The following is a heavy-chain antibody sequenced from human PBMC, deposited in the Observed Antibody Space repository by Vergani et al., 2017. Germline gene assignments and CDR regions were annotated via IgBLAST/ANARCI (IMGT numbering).Heavy chain of an antibody. CDR1: GGTFSSYA. CDR3: ARDTFYDRSGYYYD. V-gene: IGHV1-69*18. CDR2: IITIFGPA. J-gene: IGHJ4*02. Sequence: QVQLVQSGAEVKKPGSSVKVSCKASGGTFSSYAISWVRQAPGQGLEWMGRIITIFGPANYAQKFQGRVTTTAAESTSTAYMELSSLRSEDTDVYYCARDTFYDRSGYYYDWGQGTLVTVSS. D-gene: IGHD3-22*01.